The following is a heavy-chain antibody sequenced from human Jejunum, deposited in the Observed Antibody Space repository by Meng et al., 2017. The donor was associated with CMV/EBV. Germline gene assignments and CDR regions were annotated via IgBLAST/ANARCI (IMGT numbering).Heavy chain of an antibody. D-gene: IGHD1-14*01. CDR2: ISHSGAT. J-gene: IGHJ2*01. CDR1: GVSISSSFHY. Sequence: QVQLQESAPGLGKPSETLSLSCTVSGVSISSSFHYWAWVRQPPGKGLEWIGSISHSGATYYTPSLTSRLTMSVDTSKNQFSLKLSFVTAADTAVYYCAKDVNPLNWFFDVWGRGTLVTVSS. CDR3: AKDVNPLNWFFDV. V-gene: IGHV4-39*07.